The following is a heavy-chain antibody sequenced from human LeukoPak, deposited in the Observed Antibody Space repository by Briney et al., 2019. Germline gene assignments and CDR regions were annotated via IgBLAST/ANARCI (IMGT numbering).Heavy chain of an antibody. V-gene: IGHV4-34*01. CDR2: IDHSGST. CDR3: ARGLKGYYDY. D-gene: IGHD1-26*01. CDR1: GGSFSGYY. J-gene: IGHJ4*02. Sequence: PSETLSLTCAVYGGSFSGYYWSWIRQPPGKGLEWIGEIDHSGSTNYNPSLTSRVTISVDTSKNQLSLKLSSVTAADTAIYYCARGLKGYYDYWGQGTLVTVSS.